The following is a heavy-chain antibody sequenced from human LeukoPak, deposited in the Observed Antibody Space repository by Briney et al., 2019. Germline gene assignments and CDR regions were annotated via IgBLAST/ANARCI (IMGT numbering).Heavy chain of an antibody. CDR2: IYSGGST. Sequence: GGSLSLSCVASGFTFSSYSMNWVRQAPGKVLEWVSVIYSGGSTYYADSVKGRFTISRDNSKDTLYLQMNSLRAEDTAVYYCARDHSITMVRGVNNYYYGMDVWGQGTTVTVSS. J-gene: IGHJ6*02. V-gene: IGHV3-66*01. CDR1: GFTFSSYS. D-gene: IGHD3-10*01. CDR3: ARDHSITMVRGVNNYYYGMDV.